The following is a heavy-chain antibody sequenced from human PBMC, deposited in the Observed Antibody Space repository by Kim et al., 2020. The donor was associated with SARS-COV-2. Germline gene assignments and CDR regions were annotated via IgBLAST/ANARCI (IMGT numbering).Heavy chain of an antibody. Sequence: NDYATSVKHRINSHPDTSKNPFSLHLNSVTPEDTAVYYCAREGWLVGFDYWGQGTLVTVSS. CDR3: AREGWLVGFDY. CDR2: N. D-gene: IGHD6-19*01. V-gene: IGHV6-1*01. J-gene: IGHJ4*02.